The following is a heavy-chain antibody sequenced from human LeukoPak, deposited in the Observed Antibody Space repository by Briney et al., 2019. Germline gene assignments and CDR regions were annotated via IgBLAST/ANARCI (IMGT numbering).Heavy chain of an antibody. J-gene: IGHJ4*02. CDR3: ARDPDYYDSSGDFDY. CDR1: GGTFSSYA. D-gene: IGHD3-22*01. Sequence: SVKVSCKASGGTFSSYAISWVRQAPGQGLEWMGGIIPIFGTANYAQKFQGRVTITADESTSTAYMELSSLRSEDTAVYYCARDPDYYDSSGDFDYWGQGTLVTVSS. V-gene: IGHV1-69*01. CDR2: IIPIFGTA.